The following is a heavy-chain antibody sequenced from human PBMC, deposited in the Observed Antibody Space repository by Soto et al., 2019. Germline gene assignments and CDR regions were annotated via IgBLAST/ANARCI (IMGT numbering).Heavy chain of an antibody. J-gene: IGHJ6*02. Sequence: EVQLVESGGGLVMPGGSLRLSCAASGFTFSSYSMNWVRQAPGKGLEWVSSISSSSSYIYYADSVKGRFTLSRDNAKNSLYLQMNSLRAEDTAVYYCARDSGGDSSGWNYYYYYGMDVWGQGTTVTVSS. CDR2: ISSSSSYI. D-gene: IGHD6-19*01. V-gene: IGHV3-21*01. CDR1: GFTFSSYS. CDR3: ARDSGGDSSGWNYYYYYGMDV.